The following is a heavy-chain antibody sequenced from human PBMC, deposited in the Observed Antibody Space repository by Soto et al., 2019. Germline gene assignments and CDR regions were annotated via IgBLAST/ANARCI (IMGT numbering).Heavy chain of an antibody. CDR1: GGSISSGDYY. CDR2: IYYSGST. V-gene: IGHV4-30-4*01. J-gene: IGHJ6*02. CDR3: ARGLLLVADYYGMDV. D-gene: IGHD3-22*01. Sequence: PSETLSLTCTVSGGSISSGDYYWSWIRQPPGKGLEWIGYIYYSGSTYYNPSLKSRVTISVDTSKNQFSLKLSSVTAADTAVYYCARGLLLVADYYGMDVWGQGTTVTVSS.